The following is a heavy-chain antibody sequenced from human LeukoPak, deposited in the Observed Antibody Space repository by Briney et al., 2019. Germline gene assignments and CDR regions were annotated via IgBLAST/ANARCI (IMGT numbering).Heavy chain of an antibody. Sequence: GGSLRLSCAASGFTFSSYAMSWVRQAPGKGLEWVSAISGSGGSTYYAGSVKGRFTISRDNSKNTLYLQMNSLRAEDTAVYYCAKDATAVLDLPYYYDSSGYDYWGQGTLVTVSS. D-gene: IGHD3-22*01. J-gene: IGHJ4*02. CDR1: GFTFSSYA. V-gene: IGHV3-23*01. CDR3: AKDATAVLDLPYYYDSSGYDY. CDR2: ISGSGGST.